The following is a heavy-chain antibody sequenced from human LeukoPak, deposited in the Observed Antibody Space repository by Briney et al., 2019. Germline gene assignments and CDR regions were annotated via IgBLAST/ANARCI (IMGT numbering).Heavy chain of an antibody. CDR3: TNSSWSFYYGYYGMDV. D-gene: IGHD6-13*01. CDR1: GFTFSSYG. J-gene: IGHJ6*02. V-gene: IGHV3-30*18. CDR2: ISYDGGNK. Sequence: GRSLRLSCAASGFTFSSYGMHWVRQAPGKGLEWVAVISYDGGNKYYADSVKGRFTISRDNSKNTLYLQMNSLRAEDTAVYYCTNSSWSFYYGYYGMDVWGQGTTVTVSS.